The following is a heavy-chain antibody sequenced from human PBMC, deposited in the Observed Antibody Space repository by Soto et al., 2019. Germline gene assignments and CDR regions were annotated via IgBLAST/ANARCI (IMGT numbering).Heavy chain of an antibody. D-gene: IGHD3-22*01. Sequence: SETLSLTCTVSGGSISSSSYYWGWIRQPPGKGLEWIVSIYYSGSTYYNPSLKSRVTISVDTSKNQFSLKLSSVTAADTAVYYCARRPIYYDSSGYYYATFDYWGQGTLVTVSS. V-gene: IGHV4-39*01. CDR1: GGSISSSSYY. CDR3: ARRPIYYDSSGYYYATFDY. CDR2: IYYSGST. J-gene: IGHJ4*02.